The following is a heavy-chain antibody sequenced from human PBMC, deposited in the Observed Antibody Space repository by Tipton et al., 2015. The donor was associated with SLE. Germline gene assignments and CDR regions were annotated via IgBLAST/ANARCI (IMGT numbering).Heavy chain of an antibody. CDR2: TYNNDRT. Sequence: TLSLTCSVSGVSIRSHYWAWIRQSPGKGLEWIVSTYNNDRTKYNPSLQSRVTVSVDTSRNQLSLKRSSVTAADTAVYYCARFHLKSWYEFDSWGQGTLVTVSS. V-gene: IGHV4-59*11. CDR3: ARFHLKSWYEFDS. J-gene: IGHJ5*01. CDR1: GVSIRSHY. D-gene: IGHD6-13*01.